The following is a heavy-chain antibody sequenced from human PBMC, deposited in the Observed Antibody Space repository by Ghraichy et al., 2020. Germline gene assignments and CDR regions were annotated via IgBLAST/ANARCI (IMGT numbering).Heavy chain of an antibody. CDR2: INPSGGST. J-gene: IGHJ4*02. D-gene: IGHD1-26*01. V-gene: IGHV1-46*01. CDR1: GYTFTSYY. CDR3: ARESPEESPEGYSGSYPDY. Sequence: ASVKVSCKASGYTFTSYYMHWVRQAPGQGLEWMGIINPSGGSTTYPQKFQGRVTMTRDTSTSTVYMELSSLRSEDTAVYYCARESPEESPEGYSGSYPDYWGQGTLVTVSS.